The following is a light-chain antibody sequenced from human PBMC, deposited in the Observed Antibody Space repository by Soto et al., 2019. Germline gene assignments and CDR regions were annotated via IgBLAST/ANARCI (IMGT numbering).Light chain of an antibody. CDR1: SSDVGSYNL. CDR2: EGS. CDR3: CSYAGFNTVV. V-gene: IGLV2-23*01. Sequence: HSALTQPASVSGSPGQSITISCTGTSSDVGSYNLVSWYQQYPGKAPKLMIHEGSKRPSGVSNRFSGSKSGNTASLTISGLQAEDEADYYCCSYAGFNTVVFGGGTKLTVL. J-gene: IGLJ2*01.